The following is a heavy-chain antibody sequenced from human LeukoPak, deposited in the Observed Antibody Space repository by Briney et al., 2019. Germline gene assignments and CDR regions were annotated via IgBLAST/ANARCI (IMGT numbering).Heavy chain of an antibody. V-gene: IGHV1-69*01. CDR3: AREVRSGWYAWFDY. D-gene: IGHD6-19*01. CDR2: IIPIFGTA. J-gene: IGHJ4*02. Sequence: SVKVSCKASGGTFSSYAISWVRQAPGQGLEWMGGIIPIFGTANYARKFQGRATVTADESTSTAYMELSSLRSEDTAVYYCAREVRSGWYAWFDYWGQGTLVTVSS. CDR1: GGTFSSYA.